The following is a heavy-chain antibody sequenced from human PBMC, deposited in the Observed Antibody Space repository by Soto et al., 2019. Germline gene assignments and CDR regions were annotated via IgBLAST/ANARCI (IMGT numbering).Heavy chain of an antibody. D-gene: IGHD6-25*01. CDR2: IYHSGST. Sequence: QVQLQESGPGLVKPSQTLSLTCTVSGGSISSGGYYWSWIRQHTGKGLEWIGYIYHSGSTYYNPYLKSRVTISVDTTKNQFSRKVSSVTAADTAVYYCAREAAGILNWFDPWGQGTLVTVSS. V-gene: IGHV4-31*03. CDR1: GGSISSGGYY. J-gene: IGHJ5*02. CDR3: AREAAGILNWFDP.